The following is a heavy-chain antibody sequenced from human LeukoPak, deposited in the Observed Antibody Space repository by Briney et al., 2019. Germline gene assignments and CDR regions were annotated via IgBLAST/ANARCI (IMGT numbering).Heavy chain of an antibody. D-gene: IGHD5-24*01. CDR2: ITWNGGST. CDR3: AKAPGSWLPFDY. J-gene: IGHJ4*02. V-gene: IGHV3-20*04. CDR1: GFIFHDYG. Sequence: GGSLRLSCAASGFIFHDYGMAWVRQAPGKGLEWVSSITWNGGSTGYADSVKGRFTISRDNSKNTLYLQMNSLRAEDTAVYYCAKAPGSWLPFDYWGQGTLVTVSS.